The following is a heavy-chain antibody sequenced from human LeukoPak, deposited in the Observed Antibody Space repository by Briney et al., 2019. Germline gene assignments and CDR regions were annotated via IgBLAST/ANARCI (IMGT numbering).Heavy chain of an antibody. CDR2: IYYTGTT. Sequence: SETLSLTSTVSGDSITSGSYHWGWIRQPPGKGLEWIGSIYYTGTTYYTPSLKSRVAISVDTSKNQFSLKLNSVTAADTAVYYCVRDVPSGRFDYWGQGTLVTVSS. J-gene: IGHJ4*02. CDR3: VRDVPSGRFDY. D-gene: IGHD2-2*01. CDR1: GDSITSGSYH. V-gene: IGHV4-39*07.